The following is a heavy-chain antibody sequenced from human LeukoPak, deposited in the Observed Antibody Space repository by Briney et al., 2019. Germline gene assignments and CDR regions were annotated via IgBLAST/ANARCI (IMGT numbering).Heavy chain of an antibody. CDR1: GFTFSSYS. J-gene: IGHJ4*02. Sequence: GGSLRLSCAASGFTFSSYSMNWVRQAPGKGLEWVSSISSSSSYIYYADSVKGRFTISRDNSKNTLYLQMNSLRAEDTAVYYCARTVGGVVPAAMTHWGQGTLVTVSS. D-gene: IGHD2-2*01. CDR3: ARTVGGVVPAAMTH. CDR2: ISSSSSYI. V-gene: IGHV3-21*01.